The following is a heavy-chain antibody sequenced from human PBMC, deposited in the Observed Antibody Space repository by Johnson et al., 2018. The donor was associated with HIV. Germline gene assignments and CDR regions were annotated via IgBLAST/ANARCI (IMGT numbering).Heavy chain of an antibody. CDR2: ISWNSGSI. V-gene: IGHV3-9*01. D-gene: IGHD6-13*01. CDR1: GFTFDDYA. J-gene: IGHJ3*02. CDR3: AKDIQAEHLHEGAFDI. Sequence: VQLVESGGGLVQPGRSLRLSCAASGFTFDDYAMHWVRQAPGKGLEWVSGISWNSGSIGYADSVKGRFTISRDNAKNSLYLQMNSLRAEDTALYYCAKDIQAEHLHEGAFDIWGQGTMVTVSS.